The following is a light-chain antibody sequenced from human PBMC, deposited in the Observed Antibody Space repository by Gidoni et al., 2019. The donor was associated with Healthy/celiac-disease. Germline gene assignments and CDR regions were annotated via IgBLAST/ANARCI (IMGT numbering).Light chain of an antibody. CDR3: QQYNNWPPFT. Sequence: EIVMTQSPATLSVSPGERATLSCRVSQSVSSNLAWYQQKPGQAPRLLIYGASTRATGIPARFSGSGSETEFTLTISSLQSEDFAVYYCQQYNNWPPFTFGPGTKVDIK. CDR2: GAS. J-gene: IGKJ3*01. V-gene: IGKV3-15*01. CDR1: QSVSSN.